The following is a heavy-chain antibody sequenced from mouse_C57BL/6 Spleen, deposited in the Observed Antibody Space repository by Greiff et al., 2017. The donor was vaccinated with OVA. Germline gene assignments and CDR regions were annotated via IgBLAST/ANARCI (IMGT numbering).Heavy chain of an antibody. Sequence: QLQQPGAELVKPGASVKMSCKASGYTFTSYWITWVKQRPGQGLEWIGDIYPGSGSTNYNEKFKSKATLTVDTSSSTAYMQLSSLTSEDSAVYYCARSPTRGGLGYFDVWGTGTTVTVSS. V-gene: IGHV1-55*01. CDR2: IYPGSGST. CDR3: ARSPTRGGLGYFDV. J-gene: IGHJ1*03. CDR1: GYTFTSYW.